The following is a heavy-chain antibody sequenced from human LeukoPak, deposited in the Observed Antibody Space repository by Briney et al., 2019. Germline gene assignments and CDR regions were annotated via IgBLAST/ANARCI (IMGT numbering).Heavy chain of an antibody. Sequence: ASVKVSCKVSGYTLTELSMHWVRQAPGKGLEWMGGFDPEDGETIYAQKFQGRVTMTEDTSTDTAYMELSSLRSEDTAVYYCARDGYDYVWGSYRTLGVWGQGTLDTVSS. J-gene: IGHJ4*02. CDR3: ARDGYDYVWGSYRTLGV. CDR2: FDPEDGET. D-gene: IGHD3-16*02. V-gene: IGHV1-24*01. CDR1: GYTLTELS.